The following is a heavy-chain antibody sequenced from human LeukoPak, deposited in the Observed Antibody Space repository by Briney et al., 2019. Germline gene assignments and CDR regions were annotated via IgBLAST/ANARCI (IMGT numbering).Heavy chain of an antibody. Sequence: ASVKVSCKASGYTFTSYGISWVRQAPGQGLEWMGWISAYNGNTNYAQKLQGRVTMTTDTSTSTAYMELRSLRSDDTAVYYCARDFEAAAGTAYYYYGMDVWGQGTTVTVSS. V-gene: IGHV1-18*01. D-gene: IGHD6-13*01. J-gene: IGHJ6*02. CDR2: ISAYNGNT. CDR1: GYTFTSYG. CDR3: ARDFEAAAGTAYYYYGMDV.